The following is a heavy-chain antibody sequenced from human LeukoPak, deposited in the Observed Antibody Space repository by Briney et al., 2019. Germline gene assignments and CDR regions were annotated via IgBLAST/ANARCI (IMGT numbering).Heavy chain of an antibody. CDR2: TYYRSKWYY. D-gene: IGHD2-15*01. J-gene: IGHJ5*02. V-gene: IGHV6-1*01. CDR1: EYSVSSNSAA. CDR3: ARDDCSGGSCYFPSNWFDP. Sequence: SQTLSLTCAISEYSVSSNSAAWNWIRQSPSRGLEWLGRTYYRSKWYYDYAVSVKSRITINPDTSKNQFSLQLNSVTPEDTAVYYCARDDCSGGSCYFPSNWFDPWGQGTLVTVSS.